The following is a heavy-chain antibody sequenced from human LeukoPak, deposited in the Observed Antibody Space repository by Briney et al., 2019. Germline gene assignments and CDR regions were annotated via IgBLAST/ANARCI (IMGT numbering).Heavy chain of an antibody. Sequence: PSETLSLTCTVSGGSISGYYWSWIRQPPGKGLEWIGYIYYSGSTNYNPSLKSRVTISVDTSKNRFSLKLSSVTAADTAVYYCARFSTGGWFVYWGQGTLVTVSS. CDR1: GGSISGYY. D-gene: IGHD6-19*01. CDR3: ARFSTGGWFVY. J-gene: IGHJ4*02. CDR2: IYYSGST. V-gene: IGHV4-59*01.